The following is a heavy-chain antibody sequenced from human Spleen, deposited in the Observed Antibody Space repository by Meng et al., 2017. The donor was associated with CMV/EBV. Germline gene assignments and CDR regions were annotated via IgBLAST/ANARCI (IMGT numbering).Heavy chain of an antibody. J-gene: IGHJ6*02. Sequence: GESLKISCSASGFSLSNYGMNWVRQAPGKGLEWVSAITSSGSFIYYGDSVKGRFTISRDNTKNSLYLQMDSLRGEDTAVYYCAKDLNGDYGFPYSNYYYGWDVWGQGTTVTVSS. CDR1: GFSLSNYG. CDR3: AKDLNGDYGFPYSNYYYGWDV. CDR2: ITSSGSFI. D-gene: IGHD4-17*01. V-gene: IGHV3-21*04.